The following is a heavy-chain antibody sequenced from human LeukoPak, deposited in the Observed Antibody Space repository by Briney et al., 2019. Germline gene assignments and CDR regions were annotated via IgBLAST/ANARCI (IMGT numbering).Heavy chain of an antibody. J-gene: IGHJ5*02. CDR2: IYTSGST. D-gene: IGHD5-24*01. V-gene: IGHV4-61*02. CDR1: GGSISSSSYY. CDR3: AGTYGYRKYNWFDP. Sequence: SETLSLTCTVSGGSISSSSYYWSWIRQPAGKGLEWIGRIYTSGSTNYNPSLKSRVTMSVDTSKNQFSLKLSSVTAADTAVYYCAGTYGYRKYNWFDPWGQGTLVTVSS.